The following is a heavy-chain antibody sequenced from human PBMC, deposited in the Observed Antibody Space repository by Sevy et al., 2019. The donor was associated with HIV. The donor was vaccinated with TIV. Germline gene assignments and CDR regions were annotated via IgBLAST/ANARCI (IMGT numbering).Heavy chain of an antibody. D-gene: IGHD3-10*02. CDR1: GFSFNTFG. Sequence: GGSLRLSCEASGFSFNTFGMHWVRQAPGKGPEWLAVISSDGINHNYAASVKGRFTIYRDNSKSLLFLQMNSLTPNDTAVYFCTKESLRGTYIRGDFDHWGQGTLVTVSS. CDR3: TKESLRGTYIRGDFDH. J-gene: IGHJ4*02. CDR2: ISSDGINH. V-gene: IGHV3-30*18.